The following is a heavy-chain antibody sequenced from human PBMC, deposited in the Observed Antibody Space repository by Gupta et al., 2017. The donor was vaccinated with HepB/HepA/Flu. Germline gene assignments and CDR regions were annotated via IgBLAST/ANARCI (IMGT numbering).Heavy chain of an antibody. CDR2: ISRSGSTI. V-gene: IGHV3-11*04. Sequence: QVQLVESGGGLVKPGGSLRLSCAASGFTFSDYYMSWIRQAPGKGLEWGSYISRSGSTIDDADSVTGRFTSSRDNDKNSLYLQMNSLRAEDTAVYYCARDADYRRGGRYYYYRDVWGKGTTGTVS. CDR1: GFTFSDYY. D-gene: IGHD4-11*01. J-gene: IGHJ6*03. CDR3: ARDADYRRGGRYYYYRDV.